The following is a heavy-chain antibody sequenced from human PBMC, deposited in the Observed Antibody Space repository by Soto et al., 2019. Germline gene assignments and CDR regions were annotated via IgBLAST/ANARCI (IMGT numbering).Heavy chain of an antibody. CDR2: IYYSGST. J-gene: IGHJ4*02. D-gene: IGHD2-2*01. CDR3: ARDGGVYCSSTSCYSFGAGYFDY. Sequence: PSETLSLTCTVSGGSISSYYWSWIRQPPGKGLEWIGYIYYSGSTNYNPSLKSRVTISVDTSKNQFSLKLSSVTAADTAVYYCARDGGVYCSSTSCYSFGAGYFDYWGQGTLVTVSS. V-gene: IGHV4-59*01. CDR1: GGSISSYY.